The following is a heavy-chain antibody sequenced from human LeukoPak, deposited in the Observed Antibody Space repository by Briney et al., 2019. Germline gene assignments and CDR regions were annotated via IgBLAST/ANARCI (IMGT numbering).Heavy chain of an antibody. CDR3: ARRYDSGSTIDQ. J-gene: IGHJ4*02. D-gene: IGHD3-10*01. CDR2: IDPSDSYT. V-gene: IGHV5-10-1*01. Sequence: GESLRISCKDSGNSFTNYWISWVRQMPGKGLERMGRIDPSDSYTNYSPPFQGHVTISVDKSISTAYLQWSSLKASDTAMYYCARRYDSGSTIDQWGQGTLVTVSS. CDR1: GNSFTNYW.